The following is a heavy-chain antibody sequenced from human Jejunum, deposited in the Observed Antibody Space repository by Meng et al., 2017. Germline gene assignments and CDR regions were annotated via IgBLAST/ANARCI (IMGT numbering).Heavy chain of an antibody. CDR2: IYHSGRS. Sequence: QWHLQKSGPCSVKPSGTTPLTCGVSVDAISGTSWWDWLRQPQGKGLEWIGEIYHSGRSNFIPSLKSRVSISLDESKNQFSLTLTSVTAADTAVYYCARGVGDIRFGFDYWGQGILVTVSS. J-gene: IGHJ4*02. V-gene: IGHV4-4*02. D-gene: IGHD3-16*01. CDR3: ARGVGDIRFGFDY. CDR1: VDAISGTSW.